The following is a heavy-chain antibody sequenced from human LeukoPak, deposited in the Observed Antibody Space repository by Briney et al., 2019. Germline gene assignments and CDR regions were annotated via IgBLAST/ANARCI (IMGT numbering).Heavy chain of an antibody. V-gene: IGHV3-30*02. CDR3: AKALVINAYYFDY. CDR2: IRYDGSNK. CDR1: GFTFSSYG. Sequence: GGSLRLSCAAPGFTFSSYGMHWVRQAPGKGLDWVAFIRYDGSNKYYADSVKGRFTISRDNSKNTLYLQMNSLRAEDTAVYYCAKALVINAYYFDYWGQGTLVTVSS. J-gene: IGHJ4*02. D-gene: IGHD3-9*01.